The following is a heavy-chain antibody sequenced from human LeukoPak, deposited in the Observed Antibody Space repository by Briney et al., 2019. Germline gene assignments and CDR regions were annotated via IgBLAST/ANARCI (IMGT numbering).Heavy chain of an antibody. CDR1: GFTFSSSG. Sequence: GGSLRLSCAASGFTFSSSGMHWVRQAPGKGLEWVAVISYDGEKTYYGDSVKGRFTISRDNSKNTLFLHMNSLRVDDTAVYYCAKVPPTSVTREGMDVWGQGTMVRVSS. J-gene: IGHJ6*02. V-gene: IGHV3-30*18. D-gene: IGHD4-17*01. CDR3: AKVPPTSVTREGMDV. CDR2: ISYDGEKT.